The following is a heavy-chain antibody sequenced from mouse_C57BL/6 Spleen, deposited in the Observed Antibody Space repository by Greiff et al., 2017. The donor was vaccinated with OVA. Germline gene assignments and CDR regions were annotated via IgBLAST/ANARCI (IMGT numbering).Heavy chain of an antibody. V-gene: IGHV3-6*01. J-gene: IGHJ3*01. CDR2: ISYDGSN. CDR3: ARGELSWCAY. CDR1: GYSITSGYY. D-gene: IGHD1-3*01. Sequence: VQLKESGPGLVKPSQSLSLTCSVTGYSITSGYYWNWIRQFPGNKLEWMGYISYDGSNNYNPSLKNRISITRDTSKNQFFLKLNSVTTEDTATYYCARGELSWCAYWGKGTLVTVSA.